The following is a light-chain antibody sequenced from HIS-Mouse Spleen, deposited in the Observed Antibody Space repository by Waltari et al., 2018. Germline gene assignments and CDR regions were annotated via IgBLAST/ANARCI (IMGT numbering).Light chain of an antibody. Sequence: SYELTQLTSVSVFPGQTGRITCPGHALAKKYAFLYQQKSGHAPVLVIYEDSKRPAGLPERFSGSSSGTMATLTISGAQVEDEADYYCYSTDSSGNHRVFGGGTKLTVL. CDR1: ALAKKY. J-gene: IGLJ2*01. CDR3: YSTDSSGNHRV. CDR2: EDS. V-gene: IGLV3-10*01.